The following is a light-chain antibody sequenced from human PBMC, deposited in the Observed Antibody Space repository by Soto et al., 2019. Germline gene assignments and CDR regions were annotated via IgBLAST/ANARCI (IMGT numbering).Light chain of an antibody. Sequence: QSVLTQPPSASGTPGQRVTISCSGSSSNIGSNPVNWYQQLPGTAPKLLIYSNYQRPSGVPDRFSGSKSATSASLAISGLQSEDEADYYCAAWDDSLNGWVFGGGTKVTVL. CDR1: SSNIGSNP. CDR3: AAWDDSLNGWV. V-gene: IGLV1-44*01. CDR2: SNY. J-gene: IGLJ3*02.